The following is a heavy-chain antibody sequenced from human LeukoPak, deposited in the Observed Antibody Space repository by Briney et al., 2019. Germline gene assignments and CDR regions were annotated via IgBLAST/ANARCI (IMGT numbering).Heavy chain of an antibody. J-gene: IGHJ4*02. CDR1: GFTFSAFG. CDR2: ISSDGTNK. Sequence: GGSLRLSCAASGFTFSAFGIHWVRQAPGKGLEWVAVISSDGTNKYYTDSVKGRFTISRDNSKNTLYMQMNSLRAEDTAVYSCAKSRLYSSGSADYWGQGTLVTASS. CDR3: AKSRLYSSGSADY. D-gene: IGHD6-19*01. V-gene: IGHV3-30*18.